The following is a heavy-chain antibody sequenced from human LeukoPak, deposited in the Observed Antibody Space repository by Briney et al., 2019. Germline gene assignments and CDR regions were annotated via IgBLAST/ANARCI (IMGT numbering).Heavy chain of an antibody. CDR2: INPNSGGT. D-gene: IGHD3-10*01. CDR3: ARRLISMVRGSGPGAFDI. J-gene: IGHJ3*02. V-gene: IGHV1-2*02. CDR1: GYTFTGYH. Sequence: GASVKVSCKASGYTFTGYHMHWVRQAPGQGLEWMGWINPNSGGTNYAQKFQGRVTMTRDTSISTAYMELSRLRSDDTAVYYCARRLISMVRGSGPGAFDIWGQGTMVTVSS.